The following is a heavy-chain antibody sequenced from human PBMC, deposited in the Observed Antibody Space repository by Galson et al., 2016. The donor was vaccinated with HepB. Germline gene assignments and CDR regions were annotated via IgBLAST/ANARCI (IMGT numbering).Heavy chain of an antibody. D-gene: IGHD3/OR15-3a*01. CDR1: GDRVTNDDTI. CDR2: AYYRSQWFN. Sequence: CAISGDRVTNDDTIWYWIRQSPSTGLEWLGRAYYRSQWFNEYAVSVKSRKTINPDTSRNQFSLQLDSVTSDDTAAYFCTRGYMHAGLNVWGQGTTVTVSS. CDR3: TRGYMHAGLNV. V-gene: IGHV6-1*01. J-gene: IGHJ6*02.